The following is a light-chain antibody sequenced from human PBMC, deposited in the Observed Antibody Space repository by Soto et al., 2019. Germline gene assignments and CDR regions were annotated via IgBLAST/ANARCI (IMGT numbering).Light chain of an antibody. V-gene: IGKV1-39*01. CDR2: AAS. J-gene: IGKJ1*01. CDR3: QQSYRTPKT. CDR1: QRISSY. Sequence: DIQMTQSPSSLSASVGDRVTITCRASQRISSYLNWYQQKPGKAPDLLISAASSLQSGVPSRFSGSGSGTDFTLTISSLQREDFATYYCQQSYRTPKTFGQGTKVEI.